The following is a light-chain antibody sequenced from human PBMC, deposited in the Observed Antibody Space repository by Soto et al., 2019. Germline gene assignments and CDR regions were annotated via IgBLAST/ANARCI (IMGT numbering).Light chain of an antibody. CDR1: QSVSSN. J-gene: IGKJ2*01. CDR2: GAS. CDR3: QQYGSSPPYT. V-gene: IGKV3-15*01. Sequence: EIVMTQSPATLSVSPGERATLSCRASQSVSSNLAWYQQKPGQAPSLLIYGASTRATGTPARFSGSGSGTEFTLTISSLQSEDFAVYYCQQYGSSPPYTFGQGTKLEIK.